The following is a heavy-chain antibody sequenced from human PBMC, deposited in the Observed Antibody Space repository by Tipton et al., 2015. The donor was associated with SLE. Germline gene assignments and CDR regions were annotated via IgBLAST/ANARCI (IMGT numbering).Heavy chain of an antibody. D-gene: IGHD5-24*01. V-gene: IGHV3-11*01. CDR2: INSLTTTI. J-gene: IGHJ4*02. Sequence: SLRLSCAASGFSFNDYVISWIRQAPGKGLEWVSSINSLTTTIHYADSVKGRFTISRDNARKSVYLQMSSLRVEDTAVYYCARGRWADFDYWGQGTLVTVSS. CDR1: GFSFNDYV. CDR3: ARGRWADFDY.